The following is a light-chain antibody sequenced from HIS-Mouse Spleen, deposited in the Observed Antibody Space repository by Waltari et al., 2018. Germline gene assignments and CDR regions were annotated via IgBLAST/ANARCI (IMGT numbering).Light chain of an antibody. CDR1: SSDVGSYNL. J-gene: IGLJ2*01. V-gene: IGLV2-23*01. CDR2: EGS. CDR3: CSYAGSSTYVV. Sequence: QSALTQPASVSGSPGQSITISCTGTSSDVGSYNLVSWYQQHPGKAPKLMISEGSKRPSGVSNRCSGSKSGNTASLTSSGLQAEDEADYYCCSYAGSSTYVVFGGGTKLTVL.